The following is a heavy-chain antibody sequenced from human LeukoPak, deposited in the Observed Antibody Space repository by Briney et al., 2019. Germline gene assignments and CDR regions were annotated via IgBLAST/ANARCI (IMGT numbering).Heavy chain of an antibody. CDR1: GYSFINYW. V-gene: IGHV5-51*01. Sequence: GESLKISCKGSGYSFINYWIGWVRQMPGKGLEWMGVIYPGNSDARYSPSFQGQVTISAGKSINTAYLQWTSLKASDTAMYYCAGKMTTGTTEGFYFAFGGRGTRVPVSS. D-gene: IGHD4-11*01. CDR3: AGKMTTGTTEGFYFAF. CDR2: IYPGNSDA. J-gene: IGHJ4*02.